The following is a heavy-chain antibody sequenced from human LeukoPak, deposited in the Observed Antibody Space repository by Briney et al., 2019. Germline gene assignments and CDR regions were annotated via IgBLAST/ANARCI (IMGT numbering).Heavy chain of an antibody. V-gene: IGHV3-48*03. Sequence: QPGGSLRLSCAASGFTFSSYEMNWVRQAPGKGLEWVSYISSSGSTIYYADSVKGRLTISRDNAKNSLYLQMNSLRAEDTAVYYCARDIGPVLLMRDAFDIWGQGTMVTVSS. D-gene: IGHD3-10*01. CDR3: ARDIGPVLLMRDAFDI. J-gene: IGHJ3*02. CDR2: ISSSGSTI. CDR1: GFTFSSYE.